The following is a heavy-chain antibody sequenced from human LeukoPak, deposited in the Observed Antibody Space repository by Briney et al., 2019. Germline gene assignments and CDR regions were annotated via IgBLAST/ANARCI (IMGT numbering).Heavy chain of an antibody. CDR1: GGSFSGYY. CDR2: INHSGST. CDR3: ARGKSINRYSGRKFDP. V-gene: IGHV4-34*01. Sequence: PSETLSLTCAVYGGSFSGYYWSWIRQPPGKGLEWIGEINHSGSTNYNPSFKSRVTISVDTSKNQFSLKLSSVTAADTAVYYCARGKSINRYSGRKFDPWGQGTLVTISS. D-gene: IGHD1-26*01. J-gene: IGHJ5*02.